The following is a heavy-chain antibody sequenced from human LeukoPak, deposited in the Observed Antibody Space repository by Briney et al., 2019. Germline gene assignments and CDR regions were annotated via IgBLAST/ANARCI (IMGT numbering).Heavy chain of an antibody. Sequence: SETLSLTCTVSGGSISSYYWSWIRQPAGKGLEWIGRIYTSGSTNYNPSLKSRVTMSVDTSKNQFSLKLSSVTAADTAVYYCARENITIFGVVTETYPFDIWGQGTMVTVSS. V-gene: IGHV4-4*07. CDR3: ARENITIFGVVTETYPFDI. J-gene: IGHJ3*02. CDR2: IYTSGST. D-gene: IGHD3-3*01. CDR1: GGSISSYY.